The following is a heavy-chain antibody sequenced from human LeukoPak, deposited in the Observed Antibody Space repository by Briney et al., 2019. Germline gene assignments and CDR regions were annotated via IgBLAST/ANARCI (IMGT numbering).Heavy chain of an antibody. D-gene: IGHD2-2*01. CDR3: ARDQEDIVVVPAPVDY. J-gene: IGHJ4*02. CDR2: ISSSSSSYI. Sequence: GGSLRLSCAASGFTFSSYSMNWVRQAPGKGLEWVSSISSSSSSYIYYADSVKGRFTISRDNAKNSLYLQMNSLRAEDTAVYYCARDQEDIVVVPAPVDYWGQGTLVTVSS. CDR1: GFTFSSYS. V-gene: IGHV3-21*01.